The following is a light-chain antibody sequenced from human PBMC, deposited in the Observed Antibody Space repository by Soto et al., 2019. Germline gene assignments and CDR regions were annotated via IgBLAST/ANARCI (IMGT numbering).Light chain of an antibody. CDR1: SSDVGGYNF. CDR2: EVS. V-gene: IGLV2-8*01. J-gene: IGLJ2*01. Sequence: QSALTQHPSASGSPGQSVTISCTGTSSDVGGYNFVSWYQQHPGKAPKLLIYEVSKRPSGVPDRFSGSKSDNTASLTVSGLQAEDEADYYCSSFAGGNNLLFGGGTKVTVL. CDR3: SSFAGGNNLL.